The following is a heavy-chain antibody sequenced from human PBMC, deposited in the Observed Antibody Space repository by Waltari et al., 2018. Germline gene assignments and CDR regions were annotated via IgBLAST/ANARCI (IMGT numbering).Heavy chain of an antibody. CDR2: IRYDGSNK. D-gene: IGHD6-19*01. V-gene: IGHV3-30*02. Sequence: QVQLVESGGGVVQPGGSLRLSCAASGFTFSSYGMHWVRQAPGKGLEWVAFIRYDGSNKYYADSVKGRFTISRDNSKNTLYLQMNSLRAEDTAVYYCAKERAVAGRVDAFDIWGQGTMVTVSS. CDR3: AKERAVAGRVDAFDI. J-gene: IGHJ3*02. CDR1: GFTFSSYG.